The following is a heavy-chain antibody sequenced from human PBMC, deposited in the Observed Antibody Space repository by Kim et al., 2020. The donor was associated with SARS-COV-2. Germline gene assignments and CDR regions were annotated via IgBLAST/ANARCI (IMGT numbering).Heavy chain of an antibody. CDR2: IYYSGST. D-gene: IGHD5-12*01. V-gene: IGHV4-59*01. CDR3: ARDDGGYESPGPDYYYYYGMDV. CDR1: GGSISSYY. J-gene: IGHJ6*02. Sequence: SETLSLTCTVSGGSISSYYWSWIRQPPGKGLEWIGYIYYSGSTNYNPSLKSRVTISVDTSKNQFSLKLSSVTAADTAVYYCARDDGGYESPGPDYYYYYGMDVWGQGTTVTVSS.